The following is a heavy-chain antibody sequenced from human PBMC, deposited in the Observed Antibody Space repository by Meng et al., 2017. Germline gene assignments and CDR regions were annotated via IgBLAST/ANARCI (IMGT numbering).Heavy chain of an antibody. J-gene: IGHJ4*02. Sequence: QVQLGQAGAEVKNPGASVKVSCKPSGYPFTAYWLHWVRQAPGQGLDWMGRIDPRSGDTQYAQKFQGRATMTRDTSISTTYMELSRLRSDDTAVYYCVRDEDISAAGKLFGDYWGQGTLVTVSS. CDR3: VRDEDISAAGKLFGDY. CDR1: GYPFTAYW. D-gene: IGHD6-13*01. V-gene: IGHV1-2*06. CDR2: IDPRSGDT.